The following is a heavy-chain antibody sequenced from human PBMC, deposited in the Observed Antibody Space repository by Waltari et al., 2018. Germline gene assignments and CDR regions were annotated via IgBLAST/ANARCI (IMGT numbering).Heavy chain of an antibody. CDR3: ARRGYYDSSGYYEEANYFDY. Sequence: QVQLQQWGAGLLKPSETLSLTCAVYGGSFSGYYWSWIRQPPGKGLEWIGAINHSGSTNYNPSLKSRVTISVDTSKNQFSLKLSSVTAADTAVYYCARRGYYDSSGYYEEANYFDYWGQGTLVTVSS. CDR2: INHSGST. D-gene: IGHD3-22*01. J-gene: IGHJ4*02. V-gene: IGHV4-34*01. CDR1: GGSFSGYY.